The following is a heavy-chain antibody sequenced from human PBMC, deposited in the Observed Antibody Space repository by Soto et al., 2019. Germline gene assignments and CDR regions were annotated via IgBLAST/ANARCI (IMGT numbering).Heavy chain of an antibody. CDR1: GFTFSNYD. CDR3: ARDAEVYSSSSVDY. Sequence: HPGGSLRLSCEASGFTFSNYDMHWVRQTTGRGLEWVSTIYTAGDAFYSESVKGRFTISRENAKNSVYLQMNSLRAEDTAVYYCARDAEVYSSSSVDYWGQGTLVTVSS. V-gene: IGHV3-13*01. J-gene: IGHJ4*02. D-gene: IGHD6-6*01. CDR2: IYTAGDA.